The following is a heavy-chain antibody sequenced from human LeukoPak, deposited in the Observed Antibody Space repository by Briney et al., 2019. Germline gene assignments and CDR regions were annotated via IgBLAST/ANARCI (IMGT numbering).Heavy chain of an antibody. CDR3: ARDGIAFRRTVGYFDY. V-gene: IGHV3-30*04. J-gene: IGHJ4*02. D-gene: IGHD6-13*01. CDR2: ISYDGSNK. Sequence: PGGSLRLSCAASGFTFSSYAMHWVRQAPGKGLEWVAVISYDGSNKYYADSVKGRFTISRDNSKNTLYLQMNSLRAEDTAVYYCARDGIAFRRTVGYFDYWGQGTLVTVSS. CDR1: GFTFSSYA.